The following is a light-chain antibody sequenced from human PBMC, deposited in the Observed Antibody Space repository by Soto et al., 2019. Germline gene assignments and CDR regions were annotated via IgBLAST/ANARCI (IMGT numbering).Light chain of an antibody. V-gene: IGLV2-14*01. CDR1: SSDVGGYDY. J-gene: IGLJ1*01. Sequence: QSLLTQPASVSGSPGQSITISCTGTSSDVGGYDYVSWYQQLPGKAPKLLIYDVNNRPSGVSHRFSGSKSGNTASLTISGLQAEDEADYYCSSNTGSSTFVFGTGTKVTVL. CDR2: DVN. CDR3: SSNTGSSTFV.